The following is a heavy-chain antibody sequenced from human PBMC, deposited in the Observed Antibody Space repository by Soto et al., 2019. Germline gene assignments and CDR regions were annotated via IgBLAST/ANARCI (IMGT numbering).Heavy chain of an antibody. D-gene: IGHD6-19*01. Sequence: GGSLRLSCAASGFTFSNAWMSWVRQAPGKGLEWVGRIKSKTDGGTTDYAAPMKGRFTISRDDSKNTLYLQMNSLKTEDTAVYYCTTGGRYSSGWYPHYYAMDVWGQGTTVTVSS. V-gene: IGHV3-15*01. CDR3: TTGGRYSSGWYPHYYAMDV. CDR2: IKSKTDGGTT. J-gene: IGHJ6*02. CDR1: GFTFSNAW.